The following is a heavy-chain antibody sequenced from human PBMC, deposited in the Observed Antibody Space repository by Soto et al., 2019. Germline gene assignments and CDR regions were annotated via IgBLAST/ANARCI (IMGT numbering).Heavy chain of an antibody. Sequence: SETQSLTCAVYGGYFRCYDWTWIRQPPGTGLEWIGEINHSGSTNYNPSLKSRVTISVDTSKNQFSLKLTSVTAADTAVYYCARDKITGLFDYWGQGTLVTVSS. J-gene: IGHJ4*02. D-gene: IGHD2-8*02. V-gene: IGHV4-34*01. CDR3: ARDKITGLFDY. CDR2: INHSGST. CDR1: GGYFRCYD.